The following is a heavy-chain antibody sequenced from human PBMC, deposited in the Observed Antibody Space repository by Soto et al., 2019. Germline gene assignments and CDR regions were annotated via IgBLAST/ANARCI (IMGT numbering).Heavy chain of an antibody. Sequence: PSETLSLTCSVSGAAISSGGYHWSWIRQHPGQGLEWIGYIYYTGSTYYNPSLKSRVTISVDTSKNQFSLKLNSVTAADTAVYYCARTHYYDSSGPEYYFDYWGQGTLVTVSS. CDR1: GAAISSGGYH. D-gene: IGHD3-22*01. J-gene: IGHJ4*02. V-gene: IGHV4-31*03. CDR2: IYYTGST. CDR3: ARTHYYDSSGPEYYFDY.